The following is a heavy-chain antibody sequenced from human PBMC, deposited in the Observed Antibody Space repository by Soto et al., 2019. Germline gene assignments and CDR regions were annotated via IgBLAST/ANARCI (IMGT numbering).Heavy chain of an antibody. CDR2: IYYSGST. V-gene: IGHV4-39*01. Sequence: QLQLQESGPGLVKPSETLSLTCTVSGGSISSSSYYWGWIRQPPGKVLEWIGSIYYSGSTYYNPSLKSRVTISVDTSKNQFSLKLSSVTAADTAVYYCARHDRHVPAMVKYWGQGTLVTVSS. D-gene: IGHD5-18*01. CDR3: ARHDRHVPAMVKY. CDR1: GGSISSSSYY. J-gene: IGHJ4*02.